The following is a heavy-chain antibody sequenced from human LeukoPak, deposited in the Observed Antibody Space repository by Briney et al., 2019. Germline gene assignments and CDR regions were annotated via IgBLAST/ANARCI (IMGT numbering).Heavy chain of an antibody. D-gene: IGHD5-24*01. J-gene: IGHJ4*02. CDR2: ISGSDGEI. Sequence: PGGSLRLSCAASGFSVSTTYMSWVRQAPGKGLGWVSGISGSDGEISYADPVKGRFTISRDNSKNTLYLQMNSLRDEDTATYYCAKRIRDGYNTPIDYGGQGTLVTVSS. CDR1: GFSVSTTY. V-gene: IGHV3-23*01. CDR3: AKRIRDGYNTPIDY.